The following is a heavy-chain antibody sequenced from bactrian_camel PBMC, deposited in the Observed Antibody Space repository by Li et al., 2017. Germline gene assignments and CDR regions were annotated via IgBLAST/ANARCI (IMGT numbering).Heavy chain of an antibody. J-gene: IGHJ4*01. CDR3: LVGFDY. Sequence: VQLVESGGGSVQAGGSLRLSCAASGYTYSLYYGNSCMGWFRQAPGKEREGVATIDSSGRTNYADSVKGRFTISRDNAKNTLYLQLNSLTTDDTGMYFCLVGFDYWGRGTQVTVS. CDR2: IDSSGRT. CDR1: GYTYSLYY. D-gene: IGHD5*01. V-gene: IGHV3S53*01.